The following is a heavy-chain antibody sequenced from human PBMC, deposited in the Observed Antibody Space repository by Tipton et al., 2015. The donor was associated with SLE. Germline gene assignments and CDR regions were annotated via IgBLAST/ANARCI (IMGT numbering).Heavy chain of an antibody. CDR1: GASISSSSYY. J-gene: IGHJ2*01. CDR3: ARSFCRSATCYLWYFDL. Sequence: TLSLTCTVSGASISSSSYYWVWFRQPPGKGLEWTGSVYYSGSTSYNPSLKSRVTISIDTSKRQFSLQLSSVTAADTAVYYCARSFCRSATCYLWYFDLWGRGALVTVSS. V-gene: IGHV4-39*07. CDR2: VYYSGST. D-gene: IGHD2-2*01.